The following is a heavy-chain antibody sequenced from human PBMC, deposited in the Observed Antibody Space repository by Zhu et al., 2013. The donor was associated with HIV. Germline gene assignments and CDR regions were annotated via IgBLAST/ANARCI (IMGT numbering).Heavy chain of an antibody. V-gene: IGHV3-30-3*01. Sequence: VQLVESGGGVVQPGRSLRLSCAASGITFSDNAMHWVRQAPGKGLEWVAVISYDGGNKYYADSVKGRFTISRDNSKNTLYLQISSLRAEDTAVYYCARTGAYCDGDCYSDLPPYYYFMDVWARGPRSPSP. D-gene: IGHD2-21*02. J-gene: IGHJ6*03. CDR2: ISYDGGNK. CDR1: GITFSDNA. CDR3: ARTGAYCDGDCYSDLPPYYYFMDV.